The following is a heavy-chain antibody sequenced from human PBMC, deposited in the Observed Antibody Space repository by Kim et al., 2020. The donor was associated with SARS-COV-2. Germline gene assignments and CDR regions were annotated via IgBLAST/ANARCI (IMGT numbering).Heavy chain of an antibody. D-gene: IGHD4-17*01. CDR1: GGSFSGYY. CDR3: ARGLTTVTGVGFDY. J-gene: IGHJ4*02. V-gene: IGHV4-34*01. CDR2: INHSGST. Sequence: SETLSLTRAVYGGSFSGYYWSWIRQPPGKGLEWIGEINHSGSTNYNPSLKSRVTISVDTSKNRFSLKLSSVTAADTAVYYCARGLTTVTGVGFDYWGQGT.